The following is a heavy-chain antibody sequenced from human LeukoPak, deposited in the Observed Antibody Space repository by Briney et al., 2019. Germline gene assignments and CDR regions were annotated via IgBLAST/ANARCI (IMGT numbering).Heavy chain of an antibody. CDR2: INPNSGGT. J-gene: IGHJ5*02. V-gene: IGHV1-2*02. D-gene: IGHD4-23*01. CDR3: ARVAWAAKLPQSWFDP. CDR1: GYTFTGYY. Sequence: GASVKVSCKASGYTFTGYYMHWVRQAPGQGLEWMGWINPNSGGTNYAQKFQGRVTMTRDTSISTAYMELSRLRSDDTAVYYCARVAWAAKLPQSWFDPWGQGTLVTVSS.